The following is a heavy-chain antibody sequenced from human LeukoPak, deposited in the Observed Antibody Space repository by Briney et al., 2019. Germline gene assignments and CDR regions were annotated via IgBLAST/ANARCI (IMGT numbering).Heavy chain of an antibody. CDR2: IIPILGIA. V-gene: IGHV1-69*04. J-gene: IGHJ4*02. Sequence: SVKVSCKASGGTFSSYAISWVRQAPGQGLEWMGRIIPILGIANYAQKFQGRVTIIADKSTSTAYMELSSLRSEDTAVYYCARDRHYYDSSGHYFDYWGQGTLVTVSS. CDR3: ARDRHYYDSSGHYFDY. D-gene: IGHD3-22*01. CDR1: GGTFSSYA.